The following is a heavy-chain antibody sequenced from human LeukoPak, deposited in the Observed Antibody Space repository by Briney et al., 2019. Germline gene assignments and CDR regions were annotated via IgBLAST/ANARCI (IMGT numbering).Heavy chain of an antibody. V-gene: IGHV3-21*06. J-gene: IGHJ4*02. CDR1: GFTFNTYT. Sequence: GGSLRLSYAASGFTFNTYTMNWVRQAPGKGLEWVSSISSGTSYIYYADSVKGRFTISRDNAKNSLFLQMNSLRAEDTAVYYCARDRITDFWSGYYTNYFDYWGQGTLVTVSS. CDR2: ISSGTSYI. CDR3: ARDRITDFWSGYYTNYFDY. D-gene: IGHD3-3*01.